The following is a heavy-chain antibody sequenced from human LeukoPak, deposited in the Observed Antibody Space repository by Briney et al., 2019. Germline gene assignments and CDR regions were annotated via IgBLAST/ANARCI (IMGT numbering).Heavy chain of an antibody. CDR2: FDPGDGET. J-gene: IGHJ6*02. D-gene: IGHD2-15*01. CDR1: GYTLTELS. V-gene: IGHV1-24*01. CDR3: ATDRGYCSGGSCYDYYYGMDV. Sequence: GASVKVSCKVSGYTLTELSMHWVRQAPGKGLEWMGGFDPGDGETIYAQKFQGRVTMTEDTSTDTAYMELSSLRSEDTAVYYCATDRGYCSGGSCYDYYYGMDVWGQGTTVTVSS.